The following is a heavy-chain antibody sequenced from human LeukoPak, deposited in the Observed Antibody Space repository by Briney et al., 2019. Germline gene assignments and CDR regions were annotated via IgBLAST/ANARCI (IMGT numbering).Heavy chain of an antibody. J-gene: IGHJ6*03. V-gene: IGHV3-23*01. D-gene: IGHD4/OR15-4a*01. CDR2: ISGSGGST. CDR1: GFTFSSYA. Sequence: GGSLRLSCAASGFTFSSYAMSWVRQAPGKGLEWVSAISGSGGSTYYADSVKGRFTISRDNSKNTLYLQMSSLRAEDTAVYFCAKNRGANYYNYYMDVWGKGTTVTVSS. CDR3: AKNRGANYYNYYMDV.